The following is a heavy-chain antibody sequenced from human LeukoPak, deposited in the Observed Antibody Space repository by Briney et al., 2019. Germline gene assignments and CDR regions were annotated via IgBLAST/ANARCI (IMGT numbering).Heavy chain of an antibody. Sequence: SETLSLTCTVSGGSISNYYWSWIRQPPGKGLEWIGYIYYSGSTSYNPSLKSRVTISLDTSKNQFSLKVRSVTAADTAVYYCAREFLPPYQPSLGDAFDIWGQGTMVTVSS. CDR1: GGSISNYY. CDR2: IYYSGST. D-gene: IGHD2-2*01. V-gene: IGHV4-59*01. J-gene: IGHJ3*02. CDR3: AREFLPPYQPSLGDAFDI.